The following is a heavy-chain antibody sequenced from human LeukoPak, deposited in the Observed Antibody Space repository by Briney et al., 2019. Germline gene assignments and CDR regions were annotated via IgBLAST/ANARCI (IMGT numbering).Heavy chain of an antibody. Sequence: ASVKVSCKASGYTFTGYYMHWVRQAPGQGLEWMGWINPNSGGTNYAQKFQGRVTMTRDTPISTAYMELSRLRSDDTAVYYCAGVYSSGWYFDYWGQGTLVTVSS. CDR2: INPNSGGT. V-gene: IGHV1-2*02. J-gene: IGHJ4*02. CDR1: GYTFTGYY. D-gene: IGHD6-19*01. CDR3: AGVYSSGWYFDY.